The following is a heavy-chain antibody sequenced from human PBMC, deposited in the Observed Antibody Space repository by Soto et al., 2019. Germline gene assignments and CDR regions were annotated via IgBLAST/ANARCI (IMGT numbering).Heavy chain of an antibody. CDR3: ARVSKEHNWFDP. Sequence: QVQLQQWGAGLLKPSETLSLTCAVYGGSFSGYYWSWIRQPPGKGLEWIGEINHSGSTNYNPSLKSRVTISVDTSKNQCSLKLSSVTAADTAVYYCARVSKEHNWFDPWGQGTLVTVSS. J-gene: IGHJ5*02. V-gene: IGHV4-34*01. D-gene: IGHD1-1*01. CDR1: GGSFSGYY. CDR2: INHSGST.